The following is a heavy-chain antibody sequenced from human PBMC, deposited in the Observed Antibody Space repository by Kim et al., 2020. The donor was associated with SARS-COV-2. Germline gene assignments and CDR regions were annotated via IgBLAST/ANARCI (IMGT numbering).Heavy chain of an antibody. CDR1: GGSISTYY. CDR3: AREGQSEYSPIDY. J-gene: IGHJ4*02. D-gene: IGHD2-15*01. V-gene: IGHV4-59*13. Sequence: SETLSLTCTVSGGSISTYYWSWIRQPPGKGLEWIGYIYYSGSTNYNPSLKSRVTISVDTSKNQFSLKLSSVTAADTAVYYCAREGQSEYSPIDYWGQGTLVTVSP. CDR2: IYYSGST.